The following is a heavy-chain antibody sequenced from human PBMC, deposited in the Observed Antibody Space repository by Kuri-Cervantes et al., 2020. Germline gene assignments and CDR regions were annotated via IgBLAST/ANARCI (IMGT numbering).Heavy chain of an antibody. CDR3: AGSSWSHDAFDI. J-gene: IGHJ3*02. CDR1: GFTVSSNY. V-gene: IGHV3-21*01. CDR2: ISSSSSYI. Sequence: GGSLRLSCAASGFTVSSNYMSWVRQAPGKGLEWVSSISSSSSYIYYADSVKGRFTISRDNAKNSLYLQMNSLRAEDTAVYYCAGSSWSHDAFDIWGQGTMVTVSS. D-gene: IGHD6-13*01.